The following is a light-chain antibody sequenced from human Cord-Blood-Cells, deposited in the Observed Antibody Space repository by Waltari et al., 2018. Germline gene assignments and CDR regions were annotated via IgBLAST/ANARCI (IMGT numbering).Light chain of an antibody. J-gene: IGKJ1*01. CDR3: QQSYSTPT. V-gene: IGKV1-39*01. Sequence: DIQMTQSPSSLSASVGDRVTITCRASQSISSHLNWYQQKPGKAPKLLIYAASSLQSGVPSRFSGSGSATDFTLTISSLQPEDFATYYCQQSYSTPTFGQGTKVEIK. CDR2: AAS. CDR1: QSISSH.